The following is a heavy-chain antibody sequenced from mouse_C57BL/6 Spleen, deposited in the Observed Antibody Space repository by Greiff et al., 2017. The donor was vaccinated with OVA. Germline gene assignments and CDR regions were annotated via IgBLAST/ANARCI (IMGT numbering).Heavy chain of an antibody. Sequence: QVQLQQPGAELVRPGTSVKLSCKASGYTFTSYWMHWVKQRPGQGLEWIGVIDPSDSYTNYNQKFKGKATLTVDTSSSTAYMQLSSLTSEDSAVYYCARKGVTTAYFDYWGQGTTLTVSS. CDR2: IDPSDSYT. CDR3: ARKGVTTAYFDY. V-gene: IGHV1-59*01. CDR1: GYTFTSYW. J-gene: IGHJ2*01. D-gene: IGHD1-2*01.